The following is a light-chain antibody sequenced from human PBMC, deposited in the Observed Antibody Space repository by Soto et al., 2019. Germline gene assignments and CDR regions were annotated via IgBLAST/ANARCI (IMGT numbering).Light chain of an antibody. J-gene: IGKJ1*01. CDR2: DAS. CDR3: QNYNSYSEA. V-gene: IGKV1-5*01. Sequence: DIQMTQFPSTLSGPLGDILTITCGASQSISDRLAWYQQKPGKAPKLLIYDASSLESGVPSRFSGSGSGTEFTLTISSLQPDDFATYYCQNYNSYSEAFGQGTKVDIK. CDR1: QSISDR.